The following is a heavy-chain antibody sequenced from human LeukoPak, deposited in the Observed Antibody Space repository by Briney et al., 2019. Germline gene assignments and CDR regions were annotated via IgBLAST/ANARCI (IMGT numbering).Heavy chain of an antibody. CDR3: ARDGRYCSGGSCYEPRNWFDP. Sequence: GGSLRLSCAASGFTFSSYAMSWVRQAPGKGLEWVSAIGSSGVSTYYADSLKGRFTISRDNSKNTLYLQMNSLRGEDTAVYYCARDGRYCSGGSCYEPRNWFDPWGQGTLVTVSS. D-gene: IGHD2-15*01. CDR1: GFTFSSYA. V-gene: IGHV3-23*01. CDR2: IGSSGVST. J-gene: IGHJ5*02.